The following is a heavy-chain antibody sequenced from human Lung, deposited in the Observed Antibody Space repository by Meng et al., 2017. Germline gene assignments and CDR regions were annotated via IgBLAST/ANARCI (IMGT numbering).Heavy chain of an antibody. D-gene: IGHD4-11*01. CDR3: ARGPTTMAHDFDY. CDR2: INHSGST. Sequence: QVQPQQVGAALLKPSETLSLTFFVSVGSFSYYYWSWIRQPPGKGLEWIGEINHSGSTNYNPSLESRATISVDTSQNNLSLKLSSVTAADSAVYYCARGPTTMAHDFDYWGQGTLVTVSS. V-gene: IGHV4-34*01. CDR1: VGSFSYYY. J-gene: IGHJ4*02.